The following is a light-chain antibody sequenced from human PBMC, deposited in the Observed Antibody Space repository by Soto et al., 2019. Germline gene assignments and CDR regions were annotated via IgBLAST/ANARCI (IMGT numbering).Light chain of an antibody. J-gene: IGKJ2*01. CDR1: QSITTH. Sequence: DIQMTQSPSSLSASIGDRVTMTCRASQSITTHVNWYQQKPGKAPTLLIYAASILQTGVPSRFSGSGSGTGFTLTISGLQPEDFATYYCQQSYSTPSPPTFGQGTKLEIK. CDR3: QQSYSTPSPPT. CDR2: AAS. V-gene: IGKV1-39*01.